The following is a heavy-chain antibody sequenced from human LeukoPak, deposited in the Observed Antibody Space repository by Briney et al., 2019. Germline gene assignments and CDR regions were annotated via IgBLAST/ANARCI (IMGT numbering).Heavy chain of an antibody. J-gene: IGHJ4*02. CDR1: TFTFSRYV. Sequence: GGSLRLSWAASTFTFSRYVMSWVRPAHGDGLEWVANILTDGSEKHHVDSVKGRFSLSRHKAKHPPYLQRNSLITAHTAVYFCARVRPAISYWGQGTLVSVSS. D-gene: IGHD3-3*02. CDR2: ILTDGSEK. CDR3: ARVRPAISY. V-gene: IGHV3-7*01.